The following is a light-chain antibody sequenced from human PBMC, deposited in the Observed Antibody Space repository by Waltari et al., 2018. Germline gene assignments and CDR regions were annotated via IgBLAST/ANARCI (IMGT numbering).Light chain of an antibody. J-gene: IGKJ2*01. CDR2: AAS. Sequence: DIQMTQSPSSVSASFGARVTITCRASQAISSWLAWYQQKPGKAPKLLIYAASSLQSGVPSRFSGSGFGTDFTLKISRVEAEDVGVYYCMQGSHWPYTFGQGTKLEIK. V-gene: IGKV1-12*01. CDR3: MQGSHWPYT. CDR1: QAISSW.